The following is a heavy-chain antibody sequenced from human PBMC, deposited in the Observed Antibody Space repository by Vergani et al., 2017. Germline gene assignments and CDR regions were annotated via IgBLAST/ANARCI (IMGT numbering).Heavy chain of an antibody. V-gene: IGHV4-4*02. J-gene: IGHJ6*03. Sequence: QVQLQESGPGLVKPSGTLSLTCAVSGGSISSSNWWSWVRQPPGKGLGWIGEIYHSGSTNYNPSLKSRVTISVDKSKNKFSLKLSSVTAADTAVYYCARYYSSSWYYYYYYMDVWGKGTTVTVSS. CDR3: ARYYSSSWYYYYYYMDV. D-gene: IGHD6-13*01. CDR2: IYHSGST. CDR1: GGSISSSNW.